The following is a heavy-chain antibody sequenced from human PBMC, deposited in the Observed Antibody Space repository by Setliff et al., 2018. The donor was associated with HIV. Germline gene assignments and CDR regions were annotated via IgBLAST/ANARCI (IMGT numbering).Heavy chain of an antibody. CDR2: IIPIFGTA. CDR1: GGTFSSYA. CDR3: ARGGNYYDSSGGFDY. Sequence: AASVKVSCKASGGTFSSYAISWVRQAPGQGLEWMGGIIPIFGTANYAQKFQGRVTITADESTSTAYMELSSLRSEDTAVYYCARGGNYYDSSGGFDYWGQGTLVTVSS. V-gene: IGHV1-69*13. D-gene: IGHD3-22*01. J-gene: IGHJ4*02.